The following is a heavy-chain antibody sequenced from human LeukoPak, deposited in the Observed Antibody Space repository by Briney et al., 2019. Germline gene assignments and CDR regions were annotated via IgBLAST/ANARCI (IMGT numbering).Heavy chain of an antibody. Sequence: ASVKVSCKASGGTFSSYAISWVRQAPGQGLEWMGGIIPIFGTANYAQKFQGRVSITADKSTSTAYMELSSLRSEDTAVYYCARDYYDSSGYNMPYGAFDIWGQGTMVTVSS. D-gene: IGHD3-22*01. CDR2: IIPIFGTA. CDR1: GGTFSSYA. J-gene: IGHJ3*02. V-gene: IGHV1-69*06. CDR3: ARDYYDSSGYNMPYGAFDI.